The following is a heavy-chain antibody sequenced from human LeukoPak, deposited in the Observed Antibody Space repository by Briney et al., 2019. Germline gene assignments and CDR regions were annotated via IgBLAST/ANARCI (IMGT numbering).Heavy chain of an antibody. CDR2: INHSGYT. CDR3: TRAVAGHPD. J-gene: IGHJ4*02. V-gene: IGHV4-34*01. Sequence: SETLPLTCAVSGVPFSNYYWSWVRQSPRLGLEWIGEINHSGYTNYNPSLKSRVTMSIDTSKNQFSLRLTSVSAADTGVYYCTRAVAGHPDWGQGTLVTVSS. D-gene: IGHD6-19*01. CDR1: GVPFSNYY.